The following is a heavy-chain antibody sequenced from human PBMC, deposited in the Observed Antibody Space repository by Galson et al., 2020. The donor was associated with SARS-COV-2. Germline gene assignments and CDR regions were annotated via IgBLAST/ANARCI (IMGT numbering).Heavy chain of an antibody. Sequence: TGGSLRLSCAASGFTFSDAWMSWVRQAPGKGLEWVGRIKSKGDEGTTDYAASVKGRFSISRDDSKNQLYLLMSNLNVEDTALYYCTTASGWFPYSWGQGTLVTVSS. V-gene: IGHV3-15*01. CDR2: IKSKGDEGTT. CDR3: TTASGWFPYS. D-gene: IGHD6-19*01. J-gene: IGHJ5*02. CDR1: GFTFSDAW.